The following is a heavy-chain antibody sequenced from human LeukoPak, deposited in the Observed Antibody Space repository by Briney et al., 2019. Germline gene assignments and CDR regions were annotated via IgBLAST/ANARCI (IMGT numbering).Heavy chain of an antibody. Sequence: ASVKVSCKASGYTFTSYGISWVRQAPGQGLEWMGWIRAYNGNTNYAQKLQGRVTMTTDTSTSTAYMELRSLRSDDTDVYYCAGLRVVVPAAPPDYYYYYYMDVWGKGTTVTVSS. CDR1: GYTFTSYG. J-gene: IGHJ6*03. D-gene: IGHD2-2*01. CDR3: AGLRVVVPAAPPDYYYYYYMDV. CDR2: IRAYNGNT. V-gene: IGHV1-18*01.